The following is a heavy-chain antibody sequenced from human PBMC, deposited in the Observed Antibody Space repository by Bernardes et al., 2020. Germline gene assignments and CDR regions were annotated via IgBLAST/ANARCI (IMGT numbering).Heavy chain of an antibody. CDR1: GFTVSSNY. CDR2: IYSGGST. CDR3: ARRWGCSGGSCSLFEY. Sequence: GGSLRLSCAASGFTVSSNYMSWVRQAPGKGLEWVSVIYSGGSTYYADSVKGRFTISRDNSKNTLYLQMNSLRAEDTAVYYCARRWGCSGGSCSLFEYWGQGTLVTVSS. V-gene: IGHV3-53*01. D-gene: IGHD2-15*01. J-gene: IGHJ4*02.